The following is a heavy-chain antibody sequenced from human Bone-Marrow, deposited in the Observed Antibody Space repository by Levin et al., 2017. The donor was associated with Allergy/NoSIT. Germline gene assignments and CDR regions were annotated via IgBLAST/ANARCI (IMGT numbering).Heavy chain of an antibody. CDR2: ISGSGQIT. CDR3: ARDTVPWNLGQNYYMDV. V-gene: IGHV3-23*01. J-gene: IGHJ6*03. D-gene: IGHD1-1*01. Sequence: PGGSLRLSCVGSSFIFRNYVMTWVRQAPGKGLEWVSGISGSGQITFYADAVKGRFTISRDNSKDTLYLQLNSVGAEDTAVYYCARDTVPWNLGQNYYMDVWGTGTAVTVSS. CDR1: SFIFRNYV.